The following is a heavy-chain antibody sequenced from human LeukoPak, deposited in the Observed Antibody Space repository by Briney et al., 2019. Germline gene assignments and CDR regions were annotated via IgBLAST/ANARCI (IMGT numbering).Heavy chain of an antibody. J-gene: IGHJ6*03. CDR2: ISGSGGSP. Sequence: GGSLRLSCAASGFTFSSYAMSWVRQAPGKGLERVSAISGSGGSPYYADSVKGRFTISRDNSKNTLYLQMNSLRAEDTAVYYCAKGPYYDFWSGHYNCYYMDVWGKGTTVTVSS. V-gene: IGHV3-23*01. CDR3: AKGPYYDFWSGHYNCYYMDV. CDR1: GFTFSSYA. D-gene: IGHD3-3*01.